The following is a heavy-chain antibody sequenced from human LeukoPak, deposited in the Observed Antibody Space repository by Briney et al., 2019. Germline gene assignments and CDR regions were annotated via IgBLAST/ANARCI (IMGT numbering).Heavy chain of an antibody. J-gene: IGHJ4*02. V-gene: IGHV1-69*13. Sequence: SVKVSCKASGGTFSSYAISWVRQAPGQGLEWMGGIIPIFGTANYAQKFQGRVTVTADESTSTAYMELSSLRSEDTAVYYCARDGKESDYFDYWGQGTLVTVSS. CDR1: GGTFSSYA. CDR3: ARDGKESDYFDY. D-gene: IGHD4-23*01. CDR2: IIPIFGTA.